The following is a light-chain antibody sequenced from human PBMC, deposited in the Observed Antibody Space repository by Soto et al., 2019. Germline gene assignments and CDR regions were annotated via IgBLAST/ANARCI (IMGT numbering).Light chain of an antibody. CDR2: DAS. V-gene: IGKV3-20*01. J-gene: IGKJ1*01. CDR3: QQYGSSPWT. CDR1: QSVTTY. Sequence: DIVLTQSPGTLSLSPGERATLSCRASQSVTTYLAWYQQKPGQAPRLLIYDASNRATGIPARFSGSGSGTDFTFTISRLEPGDFAVYYCQQYGSSPWTFGQGTKVDIK.